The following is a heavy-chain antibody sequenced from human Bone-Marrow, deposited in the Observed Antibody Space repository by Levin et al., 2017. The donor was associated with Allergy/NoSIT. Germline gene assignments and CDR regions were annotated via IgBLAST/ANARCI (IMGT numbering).Heavy chain of an antibody. V-gene: IGHV1-18*01. CDR3: ARVYRYCSSSSCHDY. Sequence: GASVKVSCKASGYTFTSYGISWVRQAPGQGLEWMGWISAYNGNTNYAQKLQGRVTMTIDTSTSTAYMELRSLRSDDTAVYYCARVYRYCSSSSCHDYWGQGTLVTVSS. D-gene: IGHD2-2*01. CDR1: GYTFTSYG. J-gene: IGHJ4*02. CDR2: ISAYNGNT.